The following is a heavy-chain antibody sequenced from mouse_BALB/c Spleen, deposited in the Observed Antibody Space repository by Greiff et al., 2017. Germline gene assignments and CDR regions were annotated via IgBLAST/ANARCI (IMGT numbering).Heavy chain of an antibody. D-gene: IGHD1-1*02. V-gene: IGHV5-12-1*01. CDR2: ISSGGGST. CDR3: ARQGGYYWYFDV. CDR1: GFAFSSYD. J-gene: IGHJ1*01. Sequence: EVQVVESGGGLVKPGGSLKLSCAASGFAFSSYDMSWVRQTPEKRLEWVAYISSGGGSTYYPDTVKGRFTISRDNAKNTLYLQMSSLKSEDTAMYYCARQGGYYWYFDVWGAGTTVTVSS.